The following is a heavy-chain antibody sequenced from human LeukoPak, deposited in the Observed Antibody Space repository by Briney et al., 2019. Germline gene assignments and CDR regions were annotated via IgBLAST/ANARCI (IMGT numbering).Heavy chain of an antibody. D-gene: IGHD1-14*01. CDR2: MNPNSANT. V-gene: IGHV1-8*01. CDR3: ARGRKRNYSPYGMDV. Sequence: ASVKVSCKASGYTFTSYDIDWVRQATGQGLEWMGWMNPNSANTGYAQKFQGRVTMTRNTSISTAYMELSSLRSEDTAVYYCARGRKRNYSPYGMDVWGQGTTVTVSS. CDR1: GYTFTSYD. J-gene: IGHJ6*02.